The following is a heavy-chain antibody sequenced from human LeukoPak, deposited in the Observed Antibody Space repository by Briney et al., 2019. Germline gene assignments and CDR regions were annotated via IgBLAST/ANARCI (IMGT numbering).Heavy chain of an antibody. J-gene: IGHJ4*02. Sequence: GGSLRLSCAASGLGFGSFWMSWVRQAPGRGLEWVANINQDGREKDYVDSVKGRFTISRDNAKNSLYLQMNSLRAEDTAVYYCARGEGYRGHADWGQGTLVTVSS. D-gene: IGHD6-13*01. CDR3: ARGEGYRGHAD. V-gene: IGHV3-7*04. CDR2: INQDGREK. CDR1: GLGFGSFW.